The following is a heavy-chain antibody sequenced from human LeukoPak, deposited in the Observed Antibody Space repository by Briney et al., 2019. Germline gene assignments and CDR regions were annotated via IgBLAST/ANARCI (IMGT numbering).Heavy chain of an antibody. D-gene: IGHD6-6*01. V-gene: IGHV3-7*01. CDR2: IKQDGSDK. Sequence: PGGSLRLSCVASGFSFNRYYMSWVRQAPGKGLEWVANIKQDGSDKNYVDSVKGRFTISRDNAKNSLSLQMNSLRAEDTAVYYCAREYSSSSGRAFDIWGQGTMVTVSS. CDR3: AREYSSSSGRAFDI. CDR1: GFSFNRYY. J-gene: IGHJ3*02.